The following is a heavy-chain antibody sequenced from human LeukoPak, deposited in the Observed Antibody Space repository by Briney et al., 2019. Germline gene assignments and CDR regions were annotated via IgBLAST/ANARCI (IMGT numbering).Heavy chain of an antibody. CDR2: ITCSGGST. D-gene: IGHD3-16*01. CDR3: AKDARGAYYFDY. Sequence: GSLRLSSAASGFAFSSYAMSWVRPAPGKGLEWVSAITCSGGSTYYADSVKGRFTISRDNSKNTLYLQMNSLRAEDTAVYYCAKDARGAYYFDYWGQGTLVTVSS. J-gene: IGHJ4*02. V-gene: IGHV3-23*01. CDR1: GFAFSSYA.